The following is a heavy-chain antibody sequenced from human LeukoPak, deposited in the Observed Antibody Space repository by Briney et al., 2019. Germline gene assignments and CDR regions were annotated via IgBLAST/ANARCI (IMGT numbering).Heavy chain of an antibody. Sequence: ASVKVSCKASGYTFTSYYMHWVRQAPGQGLEWRGIINPSGGSTSYAQKFQGRVTMTRDTSTSTVYMELSSLRSEDTAVYYCARDLQRIAVIPRGGGNWYFDLWGRGTLVTVSS. CDR2: INPSGGST. D-gene: IGHD6-19*01. V-gene: IGHV1-46*01. CDR3: ARDLQRIAVIPRGGGNWYFDL. J-gene: IGHJ2*01. CDR1: GYTFTSYY.